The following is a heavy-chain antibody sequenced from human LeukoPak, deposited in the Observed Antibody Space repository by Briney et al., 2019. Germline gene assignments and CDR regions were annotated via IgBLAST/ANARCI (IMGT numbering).Heavy chain of an antibody. CDR2: INHSGST. CDR3: ARGRGYCSGGSCYSILVDY. CDR1: GGSFSGYY. D-gene: IGHD2-15*01. V-gene: IGHV4-34*01. Sequence: KPSETLSLTCAVYGGSFSGYYWSWIRQPPGKGLEWIGEINHSGSTNYNPSLKSRVTISVDTSKNQFSLKLSSVTAADTAVYYCARGRGYCSGGSCYSILVDYWGQGTLVTVSS. J-gene: IGHJ4*02.